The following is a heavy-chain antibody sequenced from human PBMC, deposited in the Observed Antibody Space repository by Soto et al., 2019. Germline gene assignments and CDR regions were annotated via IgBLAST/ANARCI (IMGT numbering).Heavy chain of an antibody. D-gene: IGHD6-13*01. Sequence: GGSLRLSCAASGFTFSSYAMHWVRQAPGKGLEWVAVISYDGSNKYYADSVKGRFTISRDNSKNTLYLQMNSLRAEDTAVYYCAREQAYSSSWYFDYWGQGTLVTVSS. V-gene: IGHV3-30-3*01. CDR1: GFTFSSYA. CDR3: AREQAYSSSWYFDY. CDR2: ISYDGSNK. J-gene: IGHJ4*02.